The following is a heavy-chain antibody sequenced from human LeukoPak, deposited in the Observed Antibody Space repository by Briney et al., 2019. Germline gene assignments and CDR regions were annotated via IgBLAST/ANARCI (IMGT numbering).Heavy chain of an antibody. V-gene: IGHV1-69*04. CDR2: IIPILGIA. CDR1: GGTFSSYA. J-gene: IGHJ4*02. D-gene: IGHD3-3*01. CDR3: AVYDFWSGFSPFDY. Sequence: ASVKVSCKASGGTFSSYAISWVRQAPGQGLGWMGRIIPILGIANYAQKFQGRVTITADKSTSTAYMELSSLRSEDTAVYYCAVYDFWSGFSPFDYWGQGTLVTVSS.